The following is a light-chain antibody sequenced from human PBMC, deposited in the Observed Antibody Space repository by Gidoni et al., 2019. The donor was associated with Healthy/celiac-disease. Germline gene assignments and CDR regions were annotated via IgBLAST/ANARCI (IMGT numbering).Light chain of an antibody. J-gene: IGKJ2*01. CDR2: LGS. V-gene: IGKV2-28*01. CDR1: QSLQHSIGYNY. Sequence: DIVMTQSPLSLPVTPGEPASISCRSSQSLQHSIGYNYLDWYLQKPGQSPQLLIYLGSNRASGVPDRFSGSGSGTDFTLKISRVEAEDVGVYYCMQALQSPPTFGQGTKLEIK. CDR3: MQALQSPPT.